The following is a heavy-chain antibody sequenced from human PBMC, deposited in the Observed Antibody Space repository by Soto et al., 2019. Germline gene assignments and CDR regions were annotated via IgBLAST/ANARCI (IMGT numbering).Heavy chain of an antibody. CDR3: ARGHYSSKTENAY. V-gene: IGHV1-69*02. Sequence: QVQLVQSGAEVKKPGSSVKVSCNASGGPFRSDTISWVRQAPGQGLEWMGRIIPIRGIANYAQKFQGRGTITADKSTSTAYMELSSLRSEDTAVYYCARGHYSSKTENAYCGQGTLVAVSS. D-gene: IGHD6-13*01. CDR2: IIPIRGIA. CDR1: GGPFRSDT. J-gene: IGHJ4*02.